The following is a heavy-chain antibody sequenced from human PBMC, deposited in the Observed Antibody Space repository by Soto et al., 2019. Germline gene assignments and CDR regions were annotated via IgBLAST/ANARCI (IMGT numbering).Heavy chain of an antibody. CDR1: GFTFSSYE. J-gene: IGHJ4*02. Sequence: EVQLVESGGGLVQPGGSLRLSCAASGFTFSSYEMNWVRQAPGKGLEWVSYISSSGSTIYYADSVKGRFTISRDNAKNSLYLQMNSLRAEDTAVYYGARGQYRSGGGYFDYWGQETLVTVSS. D-gene: IGHD6-19*01. CDR2: ISSSGSTI. V-gene: IGHV3-48*03. CDR3: ARGQYRSGGGYFDY.